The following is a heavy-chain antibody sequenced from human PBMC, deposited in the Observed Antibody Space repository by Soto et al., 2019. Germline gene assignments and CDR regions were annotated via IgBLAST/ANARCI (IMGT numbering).Heavy chain of an antibody. D-gene: IGHD6-19*01. J-gene: IGHJ4*02. V-gene: IGHV3-30*03. CDR2: ISYDGSNK. CDR1: GFTFSSYG. Sequence: GGSLRLSCAASGFTFSSYGMHWVRQAPGKGLEWVAVISYDGSNKYYADSVKGRFTISRDNSKNTLYLQMNSLRAEDTAVYYCIGVAGTGRMKVDYWGQGTLVTVSS. CDR3: IGVAGTGRMKVDY.